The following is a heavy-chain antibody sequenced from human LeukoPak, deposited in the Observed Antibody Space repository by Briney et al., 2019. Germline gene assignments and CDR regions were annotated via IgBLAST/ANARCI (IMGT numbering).Heavy chain of an antibody. J-gene: IGHJ4*02. CDR3: ARYGSGSSIDY. V-gene: IGHV4-59*01. CDR1: GGSISSYY. D-gene: IGHD3-10*01. Sequence: SETLSLTCAVSGGSISSYYWIWIRQPPGKGLEWIGYIYYSGSTNYNPSLKSRVTISLDTSKNQFSLKLSSVTAVDTAVYYCARYGSGSSIDYWGQGTLVTVSS. CDR2: IYYSGST.